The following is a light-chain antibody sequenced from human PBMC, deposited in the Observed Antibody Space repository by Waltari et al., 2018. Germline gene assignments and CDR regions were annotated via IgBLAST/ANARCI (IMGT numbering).Light chain of an antibody. V-gene: IGLV3-25*03. Sequence: SYELTQPPSVSVSPGPTATITCSGDALPKQYAFWYQQKPGQAPGWVTYKDTERPSGIPDRFSGSTSGTTVTLTISGVQAEDEADDYCQSADSTSTHVVFGGGTKLTVL. CDR3: QSADSTSTHVV. CDR1: ALPKQY. J-gene: IGLJ2*01. CDR2: KDT.